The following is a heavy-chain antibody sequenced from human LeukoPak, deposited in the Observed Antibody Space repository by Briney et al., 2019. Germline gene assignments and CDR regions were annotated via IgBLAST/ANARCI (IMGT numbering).Heavy chain of an antibody. V-gene: IGHV3-66*01. J-gene: IGHJ4*02. D-gene: IGHD3-22*01. CDR2: IYSGGST. CDR3: ASSAYDSSGYYYYY. Sequence: GGSLRLTCAASGFTVSSNHMSWVRQAPGKGLEWVSVIYSGGSTYYADSVKGRFTISRDNSKNTLYLQMNSLRAEDTAVYYCASSAYDSSGYYYYYWGQGTLVTVSS. CDR1: GFTVSSNH.